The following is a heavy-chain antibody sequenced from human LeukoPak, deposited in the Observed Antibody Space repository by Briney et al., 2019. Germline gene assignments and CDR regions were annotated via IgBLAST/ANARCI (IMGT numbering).Heavy chain of an antibody. CDR2: ISAYNGNT. CDR1: GYTFTSYG. J-gene: IGHJ4*02. Sequence: ASVKVSCKASGYTFTSYGISWVRQAPGQGLEWMGWISAYNGNTNYAQKLKGRVTMTTDTSTSTAYMELRSLRSDDTAVYYCARVPMIVVVIKGDYFDYWGQGTLVTVSS. CDR3: ARVPMIVVVIKGDYFDY. D-gene: IGHD3-22*01. V-gene: IGHV1-18*01.